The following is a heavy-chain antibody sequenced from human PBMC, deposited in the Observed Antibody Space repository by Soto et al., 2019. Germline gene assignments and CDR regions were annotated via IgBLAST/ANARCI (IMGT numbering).Heavy chain of an antibody. D-gene: IGHD1-26*01. CDR1: GFTVSSNY. CDR2: IYSGGST. CDR3: ARESIVGATNTFDY. Sequence: EVQLVESGGGLVQPGESLRLSCAASGFTVSSNYMSWVRQAPGKGLEWVSIIYSGGSTYYADSVKGRFTISRDNSKNSLYLQMYSLRAEHTAVYYCARESIVGATNTFDYWGQGTLVTVSS. J-gene: IGHJ4*02. V-gene: IGHV3-66*01.